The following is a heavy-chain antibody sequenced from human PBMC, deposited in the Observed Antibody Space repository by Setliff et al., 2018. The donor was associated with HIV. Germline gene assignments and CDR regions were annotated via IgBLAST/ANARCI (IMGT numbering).Heavy chain of an antibody. V-gene: IGHV1-69*10. CDR3: AKKRTRDSSGYYDY. CDR2: IIPILGIA. CDR1: GGTFSSYA. Sequence: SVKVSCKASGGTFSSYAISWVRQAPGQGLEWMGGIIPILGIANYAQKFQGRVTITADESTSTAYMELSSLRSEDTAVYYCAKKRTRDSSGYYDYWGQGTLVTVSS. J-gene: IGHJ4*02. D-gene: IGHD3-22*01.